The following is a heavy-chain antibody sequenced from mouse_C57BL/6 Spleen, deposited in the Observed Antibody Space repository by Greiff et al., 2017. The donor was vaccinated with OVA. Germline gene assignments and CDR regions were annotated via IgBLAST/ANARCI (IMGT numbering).Heavy chain of an antibody. D-gene: IGHD3-2*02. Sequence: EVKLVESGGGLVQPGGSLSLSCAASGFTFTDYYMSWVRQPPGKALEWLGFIRNKANGYTTEYSASVKGRFTISRDNSQNILYLQMNALRTEDSAAYDCERYMRGSGYEFAYWGQGTLVTVSA. J-gene: IGHJ3*01. CDR1: GFTFTDYY. CDR3: ERYMRGSGYEFAY. CDR2: IRNKANGYTT. V-gene: IGHV7-3*01.